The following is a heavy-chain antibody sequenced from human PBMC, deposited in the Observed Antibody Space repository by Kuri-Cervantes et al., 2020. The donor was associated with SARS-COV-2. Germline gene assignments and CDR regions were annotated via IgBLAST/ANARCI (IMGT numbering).Heavy chain of an antibody. CDR3: ARDPSRGVRWSGYPNYFDY. Sequence: GSLRLSCAVYGGSFSGYYWSWIRQPPGKGLEWIGEINHNGSTNYNPSLKSRVTMSVDTSKNQFSLKLSSVTAADTAVYYCARDPSRGVRWSGYPNYFDYWGQGTLVTVSS. CDR1: GGSFSGYY. V-gene: IGHV4-34*01. CDR2: INHNGST. D-gene: IGHD3-3*01. J-gene: IGHJ4*02.